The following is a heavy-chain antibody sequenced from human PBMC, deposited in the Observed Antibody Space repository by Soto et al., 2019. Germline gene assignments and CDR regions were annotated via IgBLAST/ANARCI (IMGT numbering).Heavy chain of an antibody. CDR3: ARNAYSSRWYYYYGMDV. Sequence: PGESLKISCKGSGYSFTSYWIGWVRQMPGKGLEWMGIIYPGDSDTRYSPSFQGQVTISADKSISTAYLQWGSLKASDTAMYYCARNAYSSRWYYYYGMDVWGQGTTVTVSS. CDR2: IYPGDSDT. J-gene: IGHJ6*02. D-gene: IGHD6-13*01. CDR1: GYSFTSYW. V-gene: IGHV5-51*01.